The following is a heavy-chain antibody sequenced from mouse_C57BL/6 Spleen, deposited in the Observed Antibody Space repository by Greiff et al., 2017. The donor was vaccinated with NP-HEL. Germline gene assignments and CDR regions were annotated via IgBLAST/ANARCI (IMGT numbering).Heavy chain of an antibody. CDR1: GFSLTSYG. D-gene: IGHD4-1*01. V-gene: IGHV2-2*01. J-gene: IGHJ1*03. CDR3: ASPNWEGYFDV. Sequence: QVQLKQSGPGLVQPSQSLSITCTVSGFSLTSYGVHWVRQSPGKGLEWLGVIWSGGSTDYNAAFISRLSISKDNSKSQVFFKMNSLQADDTAIYYCASPNWEGYFDVWGTGTTVTVSS. CDR2: IWSGGST.